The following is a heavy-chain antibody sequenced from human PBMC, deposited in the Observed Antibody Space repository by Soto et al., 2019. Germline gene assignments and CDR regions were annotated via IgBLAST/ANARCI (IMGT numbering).Heavy chain of an antibody. Sequence: EVQLVESGGGLVQPGGSLKLSCAASGFTFSGSAMHWVRQASGKGLEWVGRIRSKGNNYATAYGASLKGRFTISRDDSKNTAYLQMNRLNTEDTAVYYCSRQASDFWSGKPQYYMDVLGKGTTVNV. CDR3: SRQASDFWSGKPQYYMDV. D-gene: IGHD3-3*01. CDR1: GFTFSGSA. CDR2: IRSKGNNYAT. J-gene: IGHJ6*03. V-gene: IGHV3-73*01.